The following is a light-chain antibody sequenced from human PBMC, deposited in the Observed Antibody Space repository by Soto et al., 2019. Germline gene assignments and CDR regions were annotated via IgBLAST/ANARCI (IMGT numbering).Light chain of an antibody. CDR1: SSNIGSNT. CDR2: SKN. V-gene: IGLV1-44*01. CDR3: AAWDDSLNGRGV. J-gene: IGLJ3*02. Sequence: QAVVTQPPSASGTPGQRVTISCSGSSSNIGSNTVNWYQQLPGTAPKLLIYSKNQRPSGVPDRFSGSRSGTSASLAISGLQSEDEGDYYCAAWDDSLNGRGVFGGGTKLTVL.